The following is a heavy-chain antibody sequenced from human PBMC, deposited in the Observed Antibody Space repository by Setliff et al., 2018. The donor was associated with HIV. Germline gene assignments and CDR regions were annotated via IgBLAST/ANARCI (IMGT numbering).Heavy chain of an antibody. V-gene: IGHV3-23*01. D-gene: IGHD5-12*01. Sequence: GGSLRPSCAASGFTFNSYAMSWVRQAPGKGLEWVATMSGSTGDTYYADSVKGRFTISRDNAKNSLYLQMNSLRAEDTGVYYCHSGYDTEEQSYFDYWGQGTLVT. CDR2: MSGSTGDT. J-gene: IGHJ4*02. CDR3: HSGYDTEEQSYFDY. CDR1: GFTFNSYA.